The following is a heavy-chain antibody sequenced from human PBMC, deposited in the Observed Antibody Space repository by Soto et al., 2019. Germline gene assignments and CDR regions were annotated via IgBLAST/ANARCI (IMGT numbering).Heavy chain of an antibody. CDR2: ISATGGST. D-gene: IGHD3-16*02. V-gene: IGHV3-23*01. CDR1: GFTFASYV. Sequence: GGSLRLSCGGSGFTFASYVMTWVRQAPGKGLEWVSSISATGGSTYYAGSVKGRFTISRDNSKNTLYLQMNSLRAEDTAIYYCANAEHPRRSIGFDYWGQGTLVTVSS. J-gene: IGHJ4*02. CDR3: ANAEHPRRSIGFDY.